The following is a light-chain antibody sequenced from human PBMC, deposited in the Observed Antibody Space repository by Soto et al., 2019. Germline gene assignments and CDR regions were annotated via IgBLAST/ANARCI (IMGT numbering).Light chain of an antibody. J-gene: IGKJ1*01. V-gene: IGKV3-15*01. CDR2: DAS. Sequence: EVVLTQSPGTLSVSPGERATLFCRASQSVRSSLAWYQQKPGQAPRLFIYDASTRATGIPARFSGSGSGTELTLTISSLQSEDFAVYYCQQYNSWPETFGQGTKVDIK. CDR3: QQYNSWPET. CDR1: QSVRSS.